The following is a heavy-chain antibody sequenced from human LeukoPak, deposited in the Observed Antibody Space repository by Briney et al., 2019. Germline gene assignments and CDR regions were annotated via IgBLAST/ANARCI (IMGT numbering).Heavy chain of an antibody. CDR2: IYYSGST. D-gene: IGHD6-13*01. Sequence: PSETLSLTCTVSGGSISSGGYYWSWIRQHPGKGLEWIGYIYYSGSTYYNPSLKSRVTISVDTSKNQFSLKLSSVTAADTAVYYCARAGIAAAGVDYRGQGTLVTVSS. CDR3: ARAGIAAAGVDY. V-gene: IGHV4-31*03. CDR1: GGSISSGGYY. J-gene: IGHJ4*02.